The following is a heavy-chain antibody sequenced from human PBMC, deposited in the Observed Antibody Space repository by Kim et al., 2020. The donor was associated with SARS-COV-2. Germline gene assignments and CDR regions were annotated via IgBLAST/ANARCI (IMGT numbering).Heavy chain of an antibody. Sequence: KGRFTISRDNAKNSLYLQMNSLRDEDTAVYYCARDILREARDPYYYGMDVWGQGTTVTVSS. J-gene: IGHJ6*02. V-gene: IGHV3-48*02. CDR3: ARDILREARDPYYYGMDV. D-gene: IGHD4-17*01.